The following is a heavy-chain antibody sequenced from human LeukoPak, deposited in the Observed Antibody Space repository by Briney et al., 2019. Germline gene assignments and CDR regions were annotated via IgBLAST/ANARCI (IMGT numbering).Heavy chain of an antibody. J-gene: IGHJ4*02. D-gene: IGHD6-13*01. V-gene: IGHV4-39*01. CDR2: IYYSGST. Sequence: SETLSLTCTVSGGSISSSSYYWGWIRQPPGKGLEWIGSIYYSGSTYYNPSLKSRVTISVDTSKNQFSLKLSSVTAADTAVYYCAGPYLIAAAGPPYFDYWGQGTLVTVSS. CDR3: AGPYLIAAAGPPYFDY. CDR1: GGSISSSSYY.